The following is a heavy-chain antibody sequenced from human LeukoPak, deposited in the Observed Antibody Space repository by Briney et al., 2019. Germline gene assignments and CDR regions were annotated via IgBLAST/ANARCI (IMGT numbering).Heavy chain of an antibody. V-gene: IGHV1-24*01. D-gene: IGHD3-10*01. CDR1: GYTLTELS. Sequence: ASVKVSCKVSGYTLTELSMHWVRQAPGKGLEWMGGFDPEDGETIYAQKFQGRVTMTEDTSTDTAYMELSSLRSEDTAVYYCATVPLARVKNWFDPWGQGTLVTVSS. CDR2: FDPEDGET. CDR3: ATVPLARVKNWFDP. J-gene: IGHJ5*02.